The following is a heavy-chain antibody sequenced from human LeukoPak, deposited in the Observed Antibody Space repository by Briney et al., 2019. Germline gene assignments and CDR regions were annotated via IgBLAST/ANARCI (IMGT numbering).Heavy chain of an antibody. CDR2: IIPIFGTA. Sequence: SVKVSCKASGGTFSSYAISWVRQAPGQGLEWMGGIIPIFGTANYAQKFQGRVTITTDEYTSTAYMELSSLRSVDTAVYYCARDRGIVGATRGEFNWFDPWGQGTLVTVS. V-gene: IGHV1-69*05. CDR1: GGTFSSYA. D-gene: IGHD1-26*01. CDR3: ARDRGIVGATRGEFNWFDP. J-gene: IGHJ5*02.